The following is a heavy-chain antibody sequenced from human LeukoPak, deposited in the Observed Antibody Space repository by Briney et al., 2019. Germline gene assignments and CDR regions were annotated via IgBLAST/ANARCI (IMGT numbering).Heavy chain of an antibody. Sequence: GASVKVSCKASGYTFTSYGISWVRQAPGQGLEWVGWISVYNGYTNYAQKLQGRVTMTTDTSTSTAYMELRSLRSDDTAVYYCARDRWGYTEFDYWGQGTLVTVSS. J-gene: IGHJ4*02. D-gene: IGHD5-12*01. CDR3: ARDRWGYTEFDY. CDR1: GYTFTSYG. V-gene: IGHV1-18*01. CDR2: ISVYNGYT.